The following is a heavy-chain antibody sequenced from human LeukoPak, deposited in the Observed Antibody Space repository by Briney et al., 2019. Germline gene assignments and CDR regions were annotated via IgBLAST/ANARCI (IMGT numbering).Heavy chain of an antibody. D-gene: IGHD6-19*01. V-gene: IGHV3-11*01. Sequence: PGGSLRLSCAASGFTFSDYYMSWIRQAPGKGLEWVSYISSSGSTIYYADSAKGRFTISRDNAKNSLYLQMNSLRAEDTAVYYCARSRTISSGSTFDYWGQGTLVTVSS. J-gene: IGHJ4*02. CDR3: ARSRTISSGSTFDY. CDR2: ISSSGSTI. CDR1: GFTFSDYY.